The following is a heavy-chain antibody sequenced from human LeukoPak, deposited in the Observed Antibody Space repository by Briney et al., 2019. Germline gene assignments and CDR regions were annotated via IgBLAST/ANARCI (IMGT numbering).Heavy chain of an antibody. J-gene: IGHJ4*02. CDR3: AKEGDGDYVWGSKYHPYFDY. Sequence: GGSLRLSCAASGFTFSSYWMHWDRQAPGKGLVWVSRINSDGSSTSYADSVKGRFTISRDNAKNTLYLQMNSLRAEDTAVYYCAKEGDGDYVWGSKYHPYFDYWGQGTLVTVSS. D-gene: IGHD3-16*01. CDR2: INSDGSST. CDR1: GFTFSSYW. V-gene: IGHV3-74*01.